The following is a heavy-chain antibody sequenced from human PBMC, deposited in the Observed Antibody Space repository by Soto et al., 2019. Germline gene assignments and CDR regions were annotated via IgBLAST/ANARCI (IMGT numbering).Heavy chain of an antibody. J-gene: IGHJ5*02. D-gene: IGHD3-16*01. V-gene: IGHV4-31*03. CDR1: GDSISRGAYY. CDR3: ARARQYYDCEFVP. Sequence: QVQLQESGPGLVKPSQTLSLTCTVSGDSISRGAYYWTWIRQHPVKGLEWIGNISNSGRTYYNPSLKSRPTIPLDTSEHQFSLKLTSVTAAATAMYYFARARQYYDCEFVPRGHGTRVTVPS. CDR2: ISNSGRT.